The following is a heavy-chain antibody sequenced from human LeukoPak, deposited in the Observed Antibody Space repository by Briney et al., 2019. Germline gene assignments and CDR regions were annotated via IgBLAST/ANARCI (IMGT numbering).Heavy chain of an antibody. CDR3: AKYVHYTYYSDSSGYYYAAFDT. D-gene: IGHD3-22*01. J-gene: IGHJ3*02. CDR2: TRGNGGST. V-gene: IGHV3-23*01. Sequence: GGSLRLSCAASGFTFSNYGMSWVRQAPGKGLEWVSSTRGNGGSTYYADSVKGRFTISRDISKNTLYLQMNSLRAEDTAVYYCAKYVHYTYYSDSSGYYYAAFDTWGQGTMVTVSS. CDR1: GFTFSNYG.